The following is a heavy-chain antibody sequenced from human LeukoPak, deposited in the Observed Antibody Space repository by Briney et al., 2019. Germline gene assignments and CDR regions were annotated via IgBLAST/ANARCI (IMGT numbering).Heavy chain of an antibody. D-gene: IGHD6-6*01. J-gene: IGHJ6*03. CDR3: ARAYSSSALRYYYYMDV. CDR2: INPSGGST. CDR1: AYTFTSYY. Sequence: ASVTVSCKASAYTFTSYYMHWVRQAPGQGLEWMGIINPSGGSTSYAQKFQGRVTMTRDMSTSTVYMQLSSLRSEDTAVYYCARAYSSSALRYYYYMDVWGKGTTVTVSS. V-gene: IGHV1-46*01.